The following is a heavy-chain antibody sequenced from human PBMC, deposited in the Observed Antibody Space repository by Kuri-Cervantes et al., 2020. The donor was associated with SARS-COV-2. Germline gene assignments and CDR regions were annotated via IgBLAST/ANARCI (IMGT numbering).Heavy chain of an antibody. CDR1: GFIFSDYY. CDR3: AKDKGAEGVGATIDY. J-gene: IGHJ4*02. Sequence: GESLKISCTASGFIFSDYYMTWIRQAPGKGLEWVSNIGPSGTTKYYADSVKGRFTISRDNAKNSLYLQMSSLRAEDTAVYYCAKDKGAEGVGATIDYWGQGTLVTVSS. V-gene: IGHV3-11*04. CDR2: IGPSGTTK. D-gene: IGHD1-26*01.